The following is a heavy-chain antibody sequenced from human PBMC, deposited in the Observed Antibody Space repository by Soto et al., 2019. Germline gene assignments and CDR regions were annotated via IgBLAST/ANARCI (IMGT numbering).Heavy chain of an antibody. D-gene: IGHD3-3*02. CDR2: INHCGGT. CDR3: ARDRQYYQFWSGCQNEGPCARDV. J-gene: IGHJ6*02. V-gene: IGHV4-34*02. CDR1: GGSFSGYY. Sequence: QVQPEQWGAGLLKPSETLSLTCAVYGGSFSGYYWTWIRQAPGKGLEWIGEINHCGGTNYNSSLKSRVTISVDTSKNQFSLILYSVPAADTAVYYCARDRQYYQFWSGCQNEGPCARDVWGQGTTVTVSS.